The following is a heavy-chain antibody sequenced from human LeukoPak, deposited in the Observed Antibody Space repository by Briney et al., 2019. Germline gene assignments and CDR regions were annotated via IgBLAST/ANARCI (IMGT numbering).Heavy chain of an antibody. CDR2: ISSDGNNK. J-gene: IGHJ4*02. CDR1: GFTFSHYS. D-gene: IGHD6-13*01. CDR3: TRGVGSSSWYFDH. Sequence: PGGSLRLSRAASGFTFSHYSIHWVRQAPGKGLEWVVVISSDGNNKYYADSLKGRFTISRDSSKNTLYLQMNSLRAEDTAIYYCTRGVGSSSWYFDHWGQGTLVTVSS. V-gene: IGHV3-30*03.